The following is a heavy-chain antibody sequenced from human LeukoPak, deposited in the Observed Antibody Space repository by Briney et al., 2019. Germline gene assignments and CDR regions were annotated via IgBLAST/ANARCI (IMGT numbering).Heavy chain of an antibody. D-gene: IGHD3-3*01. V-gene: IGHV4-38-2*01. CDR3: ARVYYDFWSGPYFDY. CDR1: GYSISSGYY. J-gene: IGHJ4*02. Sequence: SETLSLTCAVSGYSISSGYYWGWIRQPPGKGLEWIGSIYHSGSAYYNPSLKSRVTISVDTSKNQFSLKLSSVTAADTAVYYCARVYYDFWSGPYFDYWGQGTLVTVSS. CDR2: IYHSGSA.